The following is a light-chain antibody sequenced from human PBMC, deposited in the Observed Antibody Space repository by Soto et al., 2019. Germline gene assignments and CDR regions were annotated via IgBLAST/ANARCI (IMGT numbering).Light chain of an antibody. CDR2: EVS. CDR3: SSYAGSLYV. CDR1: SSDVGDYNY. J-gene: IGLJ1*01. V-gene: IGLV2-8*01. Sequence: QSALTQPPAASGSPGQSATISCTGTSSDVGDYNYVSWYQQHPGKAPKLMIYEVSKRPSGVPDRFSGSKSGNTDSLTVSGLQAEDEADYCCSSYAGSLYVFGTGTKLTVL.